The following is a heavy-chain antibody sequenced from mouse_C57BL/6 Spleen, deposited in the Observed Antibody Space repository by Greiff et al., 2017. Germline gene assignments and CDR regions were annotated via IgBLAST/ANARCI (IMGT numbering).Heavy chain of an antibody. Sequence: DVQLQESGTVLARPGASVKMSCKTSGYTFTSYWMHWVKQRPGQGLEWIGAIYPGNSDTSYNQKFKGKAKLTAVTSASTAYMELSSLTNEDSAVYYCTRSGLYDYDDYDAMDYWGQGTSVTVSS. D-gene: IGHD2-4*01. CDR3: TRSGLYDYDDYDAMDY. CDR2: IYPGNSDT. J-gene: IGHJ4*01. CDR1: GYTFTSYW. V-gene: IGHV1-5*01.